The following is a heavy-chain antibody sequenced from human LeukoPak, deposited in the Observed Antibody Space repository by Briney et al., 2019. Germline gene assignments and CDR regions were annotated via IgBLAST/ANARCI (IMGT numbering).Heavy chain of an antibody. CDR3: AKGRYYDSGNAFDI. J-gene: IGHJ3*02. CDR1: GFTFSSYA. D-gene: IGHD3-9*01. Sequence: PGGSLRLSCAASGFTFSSYAINWVRQAPGRGLEWVSAIRGNGDSTYNADSVKGRFTISRDNSKNTLYLQMDSLRAEDTAVYYCAKGRYYDSGNAFDIWGQGTMVTVSS. V-gene: IGHV3-23*01. CDR2: IRGNGDST.